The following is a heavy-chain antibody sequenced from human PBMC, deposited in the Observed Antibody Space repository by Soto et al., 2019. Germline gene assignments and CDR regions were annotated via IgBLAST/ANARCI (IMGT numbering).Heavy chain of an antibody. V-gene: IGHV4-30-2*01. J-gene: IGHJ4*02. CDR2: IYHSGST. Sequence: QLQLQESGSGLVKPSQTLSLTCAVSGGSISSGGYSWSWIRQPPGKGLEWIGYIYHSGSTYYNPYGKRRVTRSLGRSKNQFSLKLRSVTAADTAVYYCAAGGGLPRYYWGQGTLVTVSS. CDR1: GGSISSGGYS. CDR3: AAGGGLPRYY. D-gene: IGHD5-12*01.